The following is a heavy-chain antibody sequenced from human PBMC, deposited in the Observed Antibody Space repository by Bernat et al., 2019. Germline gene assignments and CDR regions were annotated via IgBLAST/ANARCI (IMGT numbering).Heavy chain of an antibody. CDR2: ISSSGTTV. D-gene: IGHD4-17*01. CDR3: ASHLYGDYSIFDY. CDR1: GFTFSDYY. Sequence: QVQLVEAGGGVVEPGGSLRRSCVASGFTFSDYYMSWIRQAPGRGREGLSHISSSGTTVYYADSVKGRFTISRDNARNSLYLQMDSLRAADTAVYYCASHLYGDYSIFDYWGRGTLVTVSS. V-gene: IGHV3-11*01. J-gene: IGHJ4*02.